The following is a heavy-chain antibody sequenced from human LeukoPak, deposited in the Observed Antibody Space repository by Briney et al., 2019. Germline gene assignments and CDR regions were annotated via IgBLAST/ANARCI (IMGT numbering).Heavy chain of an antibody. V-gene: IGHV3-53*01. CDR2: IYSGGST. J-gene: IGHJ3*02. Sequence: GGSLRLSCAASGFTVSSNYMSWVRQAPGKGLEWVSVIYSGGSTYYADSVKGGFTISRDNSKNTLYLQMNSLRAEDTAVYYCARDIVRGAPGAFDIWGQGTMVTVSS. D-gene: IGHD3-10*01. CDR3: ARDIVRGAPGAFDI. CDR1: GFTVSSNY.